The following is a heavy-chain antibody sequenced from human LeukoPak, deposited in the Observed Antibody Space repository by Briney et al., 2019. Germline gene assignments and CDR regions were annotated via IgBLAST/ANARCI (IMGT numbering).Heavy chain of an antibody. CDR2: FDPEDGET. V-gene: IGHV1-24*01. CDR1: GYTLTELS. Sequence: GASVKVSCKVSGYTLTELSMHWVRQAPGKGLEWMGGFDPEDGETIYAQKFQGRVTMTEDTSTDTAYMELNSLRSEDTAVYYCATGIQLWPTFDYWGQGTLVTVSS. J-gene: IGHJ4*02. CDR3: ATGIQLWPTFDY. D-gene: IGHD5-18*01.